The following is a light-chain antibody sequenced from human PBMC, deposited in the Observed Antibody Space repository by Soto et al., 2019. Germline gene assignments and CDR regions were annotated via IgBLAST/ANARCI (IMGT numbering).Light chain of an antibody. CDR3: QQYGSSGLT. CDR1: QSVSSSY. V-gene: IGKV3-20*01. Sequence: EIVLTQSPGTLPLSPGERATLSCRASQSVSSSYLAWYQQKPGQAPRLLIYGASSRATGIPDRFSGSGSGTDFTLTTSRLDPEDFAVYYCQQYGSSGLTFGGGTKVEI. CDR2: GAS. J-gene: IGKJ4*01.